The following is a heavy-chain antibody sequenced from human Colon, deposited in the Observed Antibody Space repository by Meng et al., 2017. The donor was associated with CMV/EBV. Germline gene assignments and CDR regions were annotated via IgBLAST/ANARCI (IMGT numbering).Heavy chain of an antibody. Sequence: GSLRLSCTVPGGSISSYYWSWIRQSPGWGLEWIGHIYYTGSTNYNPSLKSRVTISVDTSKNQFSLKLSSVTTADTAMYYCARVGGRYNTLGGMDVWGQGTTVTVSS. J-gene: IGHJ6*02. CDR3: ARVGGRYNTLGGMDV. V-gene: IGHV4-59*01. CDR2: IYYTGST. CDR1: GGSISSYY. D-gene: IGHD3-16*01.